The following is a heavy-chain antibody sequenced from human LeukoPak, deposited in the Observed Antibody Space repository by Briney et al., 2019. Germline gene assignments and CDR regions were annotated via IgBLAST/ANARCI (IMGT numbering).Heavy chain of an antibody. CDR2: ISSDGIT. D-gene: IGHD2-15*01. CDR1: GVTVNSYF. V-gene: IGHV3-53*01. J-gene: IGHJ4*02. Sequence: GGSLRLSCAASGVTVNSYFMGWVRQAPGKGLEWVSLISSDGITYYADSVKGRFTISRDNSKNTLYLQMNSLRAEDTAFYYCVRGRGGDWGQGALVTVSS. CDR3: VRGRGGD.